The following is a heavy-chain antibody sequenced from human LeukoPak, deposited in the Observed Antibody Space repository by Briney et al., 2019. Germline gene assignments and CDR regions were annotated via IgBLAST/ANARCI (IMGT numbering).Heavy chain of an antibody. CDR2: INAGNGNT. J-gene: IGHJ4*02. D-gene: IGHD2-8*01. V-gene: IGHV1-3*01. CDR3: ARGWDIVPYDY. CDR1: GYTFTSYA. Sequence: ASVKVSGKAFGYTFTSYALHWGRKAPGQRLEWMGWINAGNGNTKYSQKFQGRVTITRDTSASTAYMELSSLRSEDTAVYYCARGWDIVPYDYWGQGTLVTVSS.